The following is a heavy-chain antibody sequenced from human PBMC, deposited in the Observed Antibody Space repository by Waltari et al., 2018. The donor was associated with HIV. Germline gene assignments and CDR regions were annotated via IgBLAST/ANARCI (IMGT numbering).Heavy chain of an antibody. Sequence: EVQLVESGGGLVQPGGSLRLSCAASGFTFSTYWMTWVRQAPGKGLEWLANIKHDGSEKYYADSVKGRFTVSRDNNKKSLYLQMSSLRAEDTAVYYCARDLKDYDFWSPVDVWGQGTTVTVSS. J-gene: IGHJ6*02. V-gene: IGHV3-7*01. CDR2: IKHDGSEK. CDR3: ARDLKDYDFWSPVDV. CDR1: GFTFSTYW. D-gene: IGHD3-3*01.